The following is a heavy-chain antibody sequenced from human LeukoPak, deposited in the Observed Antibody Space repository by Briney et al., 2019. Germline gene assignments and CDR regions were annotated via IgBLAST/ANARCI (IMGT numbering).Heavy chain of an antibody. CDR3: AREGMISVAGNPLDY. J-gene: IGHJ4*02. CDR1: GFTFSTFW. Sequence: GGSLRLSCAASGFTFSTFWMSWVRQASGKGLEWVANIKQDGSENYYVDSVKGRFTISRDNAKNSLFLQMNSLRAEDTAVYYCAREGMISVAGNPLDYWGQGTLVTVSS. CDR2: IKQDGSEN. V-gene: IGHV3-7*01. D-gene: IGHD6-19*01.